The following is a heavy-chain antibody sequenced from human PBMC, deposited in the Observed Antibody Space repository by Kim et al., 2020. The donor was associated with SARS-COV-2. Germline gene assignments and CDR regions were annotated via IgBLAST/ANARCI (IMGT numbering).Heavy chain of an antibody. CDR1: GYTFTSYG. D-gene: IGHD3-9*01. V-gene: IGHV1-18*01. CDR3: ARVVDYDILTGSFDWYFDL. J-gene: IGHJ2*01. Sequence: ASVKVSCKASGYTFTSYGISWVRQAPGQGLEWMGWISAYNGNTNYAQKLQGRVTMNTDTSTSTAYMELRSLRSDDTAVYYCARVVDYDILTGSFDWYFDLWGRGTLVTVSS. CDR2: ISAYNGNT.